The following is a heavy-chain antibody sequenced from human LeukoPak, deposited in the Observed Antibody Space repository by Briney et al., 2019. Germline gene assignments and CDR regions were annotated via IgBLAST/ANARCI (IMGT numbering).Heavy chain of an antibody. CDR1: GGTFSSYA. D-gene: IGHD3-3*01. V-gene: IGHV1-69*04. J-gene: IGHJ4*02. Sequence: SVKVSCKASGGTFSSYAISWVRQAPGQGLEWMGRIIPILGIANYAQKFQGRVTITADKSTSTAYMELSSLRSDDTAVYYCARDPPVTIFGVGNFDYWGQGTLVTVSS. CDR3: ARDPPVTIFGVGNFDY. CDR2: IIPILGIA.